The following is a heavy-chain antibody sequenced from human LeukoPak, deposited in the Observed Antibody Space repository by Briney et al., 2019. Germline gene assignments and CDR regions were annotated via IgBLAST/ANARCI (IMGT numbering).Heavy chain of an antibody. CDR2: IYYSGST. Sequence: SETLSLTCSVSGGSISSRNYYWGWIRQPPGKGLEWIGSIYYSGSTYYNPSLKSRVTISVDTSKDQFSLNLRSVTAADTAVYYCARHDSRLTSARGGYFDYWGQGTLVTVFS. D-gene: IGHD3-10*01. CDR3: ARHDSRLTSARGGYFDY. J-gene: IGHJ4*02. CDR1: GGSISSRNYY. V-gene: IGHV4-39*01.